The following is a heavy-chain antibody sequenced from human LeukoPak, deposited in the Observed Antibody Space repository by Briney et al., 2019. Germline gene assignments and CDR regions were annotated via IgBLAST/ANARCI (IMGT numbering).Heavy chain of an antibody. D-gene: IGHD3-10*01. CDR2: ISSSSSTI. CDR1: GFTFSSYS. Sequence: TGGSLRLSCAASGFTFSSYSMNWVRQAPGKGLEWVSYISSSSSTIYYADSVKGRFTISRDNAKNSLYLQMNSLRAEDTAVYYCAKAYRGEFDYWGQGTLVTVST. V-gene: IGHV3-48*01. J-gene: IGHJ4*02. CDR3: AKAYRGEFDY.